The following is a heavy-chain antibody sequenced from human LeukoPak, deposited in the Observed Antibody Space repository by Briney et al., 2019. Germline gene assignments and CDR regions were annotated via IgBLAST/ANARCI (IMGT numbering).Heavy chain of an antibody. CDR3: ARRSSGSPPYYFGY. CDR2: INSDGSST. J-gene: IGHJ4*02. Sequence: GGSLRLSCAASGLTFSSFWMHWVRQAPGKGLVWVSRINSDGSSTSYADSVKGRFTISRDNAKNTLYLQMNSLRAEDTAVYYCARRSSGSPPYYFGYWGQGTLVTVSS. V-gene: IGHV3-74*01. D-gene: IGHD1-26*01. CDR1: GLTFSSFW.